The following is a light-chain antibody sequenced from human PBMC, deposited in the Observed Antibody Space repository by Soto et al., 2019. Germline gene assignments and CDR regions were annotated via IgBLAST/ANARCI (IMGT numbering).Light chain of an antibody. CDR2: EVS. CDR1: SSDVGGYNL. CDR3: CSYVGSSKV. J-gene: IGLJ3*02. Sequence: QSVLTQPASVSGSPGQSITISCIGTSSDVGGYNLVSWYQHHPGKVPKLMIYEVSKRPSGVSNRFSGSKSGNTASLTISGLQADDEADYHCCSYVGSSKVFGGGTKVTVL. V-gene: IGLV2-23*02.